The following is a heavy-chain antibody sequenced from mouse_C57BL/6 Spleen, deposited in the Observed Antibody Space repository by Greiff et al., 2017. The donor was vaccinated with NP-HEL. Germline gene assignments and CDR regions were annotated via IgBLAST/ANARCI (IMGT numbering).Heavy chain of an antibody. V-gene: IGHV1-50*01. CDR1: GYTFTSYW. J-gene: IGHJ2*01. D-gene: IGHD1-1*01. Sequence: QVQLQQPGAELVKPGASVKLSCKASGYTFTSYWMQWVKQRPGQGLEWIGEIYPSDSYTHYNQKFKGKATLTVHTSSSTAYMQLSSLTTADSAVYYCARRGYGSSRCDYWGQGTTLTVAS. CDR2: IYPSDSYT. CDR3: ARRGYGSSRCDY.